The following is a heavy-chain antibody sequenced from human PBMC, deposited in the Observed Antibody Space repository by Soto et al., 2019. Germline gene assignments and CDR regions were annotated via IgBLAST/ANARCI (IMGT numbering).Heavy chain of an antibody. Sequence: GGSLRLSCAASGFIVSRHYMSWVRQAPGKGLEWVSVIFSGGGTYYADSVKDRFTISRDNSKNTLFLQMKGLRAEDTAVYYCARDILGVVAVAGGYYFDYWGQGTLVTVSS. V-gene: IGHV3-66*01. J-gene: IGHJ4*02. CDR2: IFSGGGT. CDR3: ARDILGVVAVAGGYYFDY. CDR1: GFIVSRHY. D-gene: IGHD6-19*01.